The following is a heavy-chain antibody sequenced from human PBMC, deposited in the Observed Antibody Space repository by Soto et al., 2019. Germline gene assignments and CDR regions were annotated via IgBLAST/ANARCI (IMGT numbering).Heavy chain of an antibody. CDR3: ARDADILTGSDAFDI. Sequence: QVQLVESGGGLVKPGGSLRLSCAASGFTFSDYYMSWIRQAPGKGLEWVSYISSSRSYTNYADSVKGRFTISRYNAKNSLYLQMNSLRAEDTAVYYCARDADILTGSDAFDIWGQGTMVTVSS. CDR1: GFTFSDYY. CDR2: ISSSRSYT. J-gene: IGHJ3*02. V-gene: IGHV3-11*05. D-gene: IGHD3-9*01.